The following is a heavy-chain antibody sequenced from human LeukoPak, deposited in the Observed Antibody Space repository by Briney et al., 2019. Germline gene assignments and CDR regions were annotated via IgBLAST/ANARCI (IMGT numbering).Heavy chain of an antibody. CDR2: IDWDDDK. V-gene: IGHV2-70*04. CDR1: GFSLSSGGMR. Sequence: SGPTLVNPTQTLTLTCTFSGFSLSSGGMRVSWIRQPPGKALEWLARIDWDDDKYYSTSLKTRLTISKDTSKNQVVLTMTNMDPVDTATYYCARSIAAAGPAFFDYWGQGTLVTVSS. J-gene: IGHJ4*02. CDR3: ARSIAAAGPAFFDY. D-gene: IGHD6-13*01.